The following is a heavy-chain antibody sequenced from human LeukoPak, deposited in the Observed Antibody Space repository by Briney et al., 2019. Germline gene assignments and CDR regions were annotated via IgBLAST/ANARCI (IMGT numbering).Heavy chain of an antibody. CDR1: GFTFSSYA. D-gene: IGHD2-15*01. Sequence: GSLRLSCAASGFTFSSYAMSWIRQPPGKGLEWIGEINHSGSTNYNPSLKSRVTISVDTSKNQFSLKLSSVTAADTAVYYCASRRRYCSGGSCYGPWGQGTLVTVSS. V-gene: IGHV4-34*01. CDR2: INHSGST. CDR3: ASRRRYCSGGSCYGP. J-gene: IGHJ4*02.